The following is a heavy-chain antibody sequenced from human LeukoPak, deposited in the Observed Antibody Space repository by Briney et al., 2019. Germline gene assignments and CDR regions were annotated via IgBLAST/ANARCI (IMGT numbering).Heavy chain of an antibody. Sequence: PSETLSLTCAVYGGSFSGYYWSWIRQPPGKGLEWIGEINHSGSTNYNPSLKSRVTISVDTSKNQFSLKLSSVTAADTAVYYCASKKGGAYWYYYYMDVWGKGTTVTVSS. D-gene: IGHD3-16*01. CDR2: INHSGST. CDR3: ASKKGGAYWYYYYMDV. V-gene: IGHV4-34*01. J-gene: IGHJ6*03. CDR1: GGSFSGYY.